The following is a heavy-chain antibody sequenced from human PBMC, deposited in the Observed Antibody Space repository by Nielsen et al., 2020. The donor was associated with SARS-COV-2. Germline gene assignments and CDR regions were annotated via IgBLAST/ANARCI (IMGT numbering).Heavy chain of an antibody. J-gene: IGHJ4*02. V-gene: IGHV3-21*01. CDR1: GFTFSSYS. D-gene: IGHD3-22*01. Sequence: ESLKISCAASGFTFSSYSMNWVRQAPGKGLEWVSSISSSSSYIYYADSVKGRFTISRDNAKNSLYLQMNSLRAEDTAVYYCARGGKYDSSGFRTYWGQGTLVTVSS. CDR3: ARGGKYDSSGFRTY. CDR2: ISSSSSYI.